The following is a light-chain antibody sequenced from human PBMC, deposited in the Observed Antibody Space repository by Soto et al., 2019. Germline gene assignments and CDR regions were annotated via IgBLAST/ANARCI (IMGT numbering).Light chain of an antibody. CDR2: DVS. Sequence: QSALTQPASVSGSPGQSITISCTGTSSDVVSYNYVSWYQQHPGKAPKFMIYDVSNRPSGVSNRFSGSKSGNTASLTISGLQAEDEADYYCSSYTTSNTRQIVFGTGTKVTVL. V-gene: IGLV2-14*01. J-gene: IGLJ1*01. CDR3: SSYTTSNTRQIV. CDR1: SSDVVSYNY.